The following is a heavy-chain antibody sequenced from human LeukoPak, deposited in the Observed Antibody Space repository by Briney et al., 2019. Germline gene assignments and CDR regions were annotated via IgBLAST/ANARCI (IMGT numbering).Heavy chain of an antibody. Sequence: GGSLRLSCAASGFTFSSYAMRWVRQAPGKGLEWVAVISYDGSNKYYADSVKGRFTISRDNSKNTLYPQMNSLRAEDTAVYYCARPVGYYSYFDYWGQGTLVTVSS. D-gene: IGHD3-22*01. CDR3: ARPVGYYSYFDY. V-gene: IGHV3-30-3*01. J-gene: IGHJ4*02. CDR2: ISYDGSNK. CDR1: GFTFSSYA.